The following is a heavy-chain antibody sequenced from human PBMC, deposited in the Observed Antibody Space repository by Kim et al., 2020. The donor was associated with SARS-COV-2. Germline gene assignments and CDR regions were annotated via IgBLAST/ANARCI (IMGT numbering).Heavy chain of an antibody. Sequence: GGSLRLSCTASGFTVNSYGMNWVRQAPGKGLEWISRINSAGSLTNYAGSVKGRFTISRDNAKNTLYMQMNSLRAEDTGVYYCTGTYGGAHWGQGTLVTVSP. CDR2: INSAGSLT. CDR3: TGTYGGAH. D-gene: IGHD4-17*01. V-gene: IGHV3-74*01. CDR1: GFTVNSYG. J-gene: IGHJ4*02.